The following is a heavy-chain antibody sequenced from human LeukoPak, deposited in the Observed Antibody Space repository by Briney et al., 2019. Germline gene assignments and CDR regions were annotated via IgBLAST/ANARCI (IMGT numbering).Heavy chain of an antibody. Sequence: GGSLRLSCAASGFTFSSYAMSWVRQAPGKGLEWVAVISYDGSNKYYADSVKGRFTISRDNSKNTLYLQMNSLRADDTAVYYCARDKAGDYGKDVWGQGTTVTVSS. CDR1: GFTFSSYA. D-gene: IGHD3-10*01. J-gene: IGHJ6*02. CDR2: ISYDGSNK. V-gene: IGHV3-30*04. CDR3: ARDKAGDYGKDV.